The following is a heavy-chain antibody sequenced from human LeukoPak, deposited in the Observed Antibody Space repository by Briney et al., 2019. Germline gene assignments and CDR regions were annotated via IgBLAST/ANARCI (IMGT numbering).Heavy chain of an antibody. Sequence: GGSLRLSCAASGLTFSDYYMSWIRKAPGKGLEWVSYISSSGSTIYYADSVKGRFTISRDNAKNSLYLQMNSLRAEDTAVYYCARGGGQWLVRGDYYGMDVWGQGTTVTVSS. J-gene: IGHJ6*02. CDR3: ARGGGQWLVRGDYYGMDV. V-gene: IGHV3-11*01. CDR1: GLTFSDYY. D-gene: IGHD6-19*01. CDR2: ISSSGSTI.